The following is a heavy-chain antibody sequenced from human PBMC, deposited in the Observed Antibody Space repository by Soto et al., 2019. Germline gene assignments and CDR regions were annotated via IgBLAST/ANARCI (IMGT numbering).Heavy chain of an antibody. Sequence: GGSLRLSCAAPGFTFSSYAMTWVRQAPGKGLEWVSSITGSGDYARYGDSVKGRFTISRDNSKNTLYLQMNSLRADDTAVYYCAKDPNGDYIGAFDNWGQGTMVTVSS. D-gene: IGHD4-17*01. CDR2: ITGSGDYA. J-gene: IGHJ3*02. CDR3: AKDPNGDYIGAFDN. V-gene: IGHV3-23*01. CDR1: GFTFSSYA.